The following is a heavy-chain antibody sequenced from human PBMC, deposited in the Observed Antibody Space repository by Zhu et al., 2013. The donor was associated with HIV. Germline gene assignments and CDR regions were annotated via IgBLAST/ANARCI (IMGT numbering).Heavy chain of an antibody. CDR3: ARTTAITMFSLIVGHYYYAMDV. D-gene: IGHD3-10*02. CDR1: GYTFTTYG. V-gene: IGHV1-18*01. CDR2: INPLTGGT. J-gene: IGHJ6*02. Sequence: QLVQSGAEVKKPGASVKVSCKASGYTFTTYGISWVRQAPGQRLEWMGEINPLTGGTTYARSFQGRVAMTSDTSTHTVYLDLKSLTLNDTAVYFCARTTAITMFSLIVGHYYYAMDVWGRGTTVIVS.